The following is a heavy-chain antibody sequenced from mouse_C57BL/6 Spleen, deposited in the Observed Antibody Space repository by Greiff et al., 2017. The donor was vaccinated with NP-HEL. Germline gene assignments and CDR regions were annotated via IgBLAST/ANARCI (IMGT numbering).Heavy chain of an antibody. V-gene: IGHV8-8*01. CDR1: GFSLSTFGMG. CDR3: GRDYRNFYFDY. D-gene: IGHD2-5*01. Sequence: QVTLKESGPGILQPSQTLSLTCSFSGFSLSTFGMGVGWIRQPSGKGLEWLAHIWWDDDKYYNPALKSRLTISKDTSKNQLLLKIANVDNADTATCYRGRDYRNFYFDYWGQGTTLTVSS. J-gene: IGHJ2*01. CDR2: IWWDDDK.